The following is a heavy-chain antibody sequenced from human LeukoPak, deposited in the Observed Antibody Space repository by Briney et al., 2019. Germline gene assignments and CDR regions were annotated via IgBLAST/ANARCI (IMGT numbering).Heavy chain of an antibody. Sequence: ASVKVSCKAAGYTFTITDNNLVRQATGQGLEWMGWINPKSGRTGYAKKFQARVSMTMNTSISTAYMEVSSLRFEDTAVYYCARGRSGLAAAGTYDYWGQGTLITVSS. CDR1: GYTFTITD. CDR2: INPKSGRT. CDR3: ARGRSGLAAAGTYDY. D-gene: IGHD6-13*01. J-gene: IGHJ4*02. V-gene: IGHV1-8*01.